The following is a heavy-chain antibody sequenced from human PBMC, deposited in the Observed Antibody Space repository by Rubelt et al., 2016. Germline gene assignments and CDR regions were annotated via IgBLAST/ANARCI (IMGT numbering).Heavy chain of an antibody. D-gene: IGHD3-3*01. CDR1: GGSFSSYF. CDR3: ARDSGLPRFLEWLPADV. J-gene: IGHJ6*02. CDR2: IYTSGST. Sequence: QVQLQESGPGLVKPSETLSLTCTVSGGSFSSYFCNWIRQPAGKGLEWIGRIYTSGSTNYNPSLKSRVTMSVDTSKNQFSLKLSSVTAADTAVYYCARDSGLPRFLEWLPADVWGQGTTVTVSS. V-gene: IGHV4-4*07.